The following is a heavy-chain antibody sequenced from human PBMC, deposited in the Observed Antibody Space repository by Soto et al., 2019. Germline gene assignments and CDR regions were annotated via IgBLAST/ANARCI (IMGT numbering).Heavy chain of an antibody. J-gene: IGHJ2*01. CDR3: ARDPHYDSSNYRYWYFDL. CDR1: GYTFTSYG. Sequence: ASVKVSCKAAGYTFTSYGISWVRQAPGQGLEWMGWISAYSDNTNYPQRFQGRVTLTTDTSTSTAYMELRSLRSDDTAMYYCARDPHYDSSNYRYWYFDLWGRGTLVTVSS. CDR2: ISAYSDNT. V-gene: IGHV1-18*01. D-gene: IGHD3-22*01.